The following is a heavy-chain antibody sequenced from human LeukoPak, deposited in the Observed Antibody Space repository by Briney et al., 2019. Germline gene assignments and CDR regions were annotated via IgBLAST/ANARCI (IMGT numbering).Heavy chain of an antibody. Sequence: SETLSLTCTVSGGSISSSSYYWGWIRQPPGKGLEWIGGIYYSGSTYYNPSLKSRVTISVDTSKNQFSMKLSSVTAADKAVYYCARHVSDYYYYYMDVWGKGTTVTVSS. CDR3: ARHVSDYYYYYMDV. D-gene: IGHD5/OR15-5a*01. CDR2: IYYSGST. J-gene: IGHJ6*03. V-gene: IGHV4-39*01. CDR1: GGSISSSSYY.